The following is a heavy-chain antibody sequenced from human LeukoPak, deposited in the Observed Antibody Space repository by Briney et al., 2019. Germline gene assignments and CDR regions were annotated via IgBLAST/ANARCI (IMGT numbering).Heavy chain of an antibody. Sequence: GGSLRLSCAASGFTFSSYSMNWVRQAPGKGLEWVSSISSSSSYIYYADSVKGRFTISGDNAKNSLYLQMNSLRAEDTAVYYCARVGIAAANHWGQGTLVTVSS. CDR2: ISSSSSYI. V-gene: IGHV3-21*01. J-gene: IGHJ4*02. CDR1: GFTFSSYS. CDR3: ARVGIAAANH. D-gene: IGHD6-13*01.